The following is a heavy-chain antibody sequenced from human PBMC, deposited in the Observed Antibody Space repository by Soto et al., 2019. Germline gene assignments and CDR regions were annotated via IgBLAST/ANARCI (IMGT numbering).Heavy chain of an antibody. Sequence: GGSLRLSCVVTGFTFSSYSMNWVRQAPGKGLEWVSHISSSSTTIYYADSVKGRFTISRDNAKNSLYLQMNSLRDEDTSVYYCAKDRHPDGIWTFDYWGQGTLVTVSP. CDR3: AKDRHPDGIWTFDY. V-gene: IGHV3-48*02. J-gene: IGHJ4*02. CDR2: ISSSSTTI. D-gene: IGHD3-9*01. CDR1: GFTFSSYS.